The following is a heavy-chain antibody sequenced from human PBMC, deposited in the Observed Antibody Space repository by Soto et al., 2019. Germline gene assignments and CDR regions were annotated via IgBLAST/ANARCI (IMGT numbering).Heavy chain of an antibody. CDR3: AKVGIGMFSHKHHLDQ. CDR2: ICGSGDSS. Sequence: GGSLRLSCTASGFTFGSFGMAWVRQAPGKGLEWVSAICGSGDSSYYEDSVKDRFTISRDNPTNTLYLKMNNLRAEDTAVYYCAKVGIGMFSHKHHLDQWGQGTQVT. J-gene: IGHJ4*02. CDR1: GFTFGSFG. V-gene: IGHV3-23*01. D-gene: IGHD2-2*03.